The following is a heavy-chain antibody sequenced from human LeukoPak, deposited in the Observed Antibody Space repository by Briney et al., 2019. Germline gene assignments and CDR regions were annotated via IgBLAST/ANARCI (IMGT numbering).Heavy chain of an antibody. Sequence: SETLSLTCAVYGGSFSGYYWRWIRQPPGKGLEWIGEINHSGSTNYNPSLKSRVSISVDTSKNQFSLKLSSVTAADTAVYYCARGGPTSLEYSSSSSWGQGTLVTVSS. J-gene: IGHJ5*02. CDR1: GGSFSGYY. D-gene: IGHD6-6*01. V-gene: IGHV4-34*01. CDR2: INHSGST. CDR3: ARGGPTSLEYSSSSS.